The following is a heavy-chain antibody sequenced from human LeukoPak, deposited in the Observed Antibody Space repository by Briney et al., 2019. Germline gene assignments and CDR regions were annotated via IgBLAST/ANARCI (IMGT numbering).Heavy chain of an antibody. V-gene: IGHV1-69*13. CDR3: ARVGVYSGYDWATHYYYYGMDV. CDR2: IIPIFGTA. J-gene: IGHJ6*02. CDR1: GGTFSSYA. Sequence: SVKVSCKASGGTFSSYAISWVRQAPGQGLEWMGGIIPIFGTANYAQKFQGRVTITADESTSTAYRELSSLRSEDTAVYYCARVGVYSGYDWATHYYYYGMDVWGQGTTVTVSS. D-gene: IGHD5-12*01.